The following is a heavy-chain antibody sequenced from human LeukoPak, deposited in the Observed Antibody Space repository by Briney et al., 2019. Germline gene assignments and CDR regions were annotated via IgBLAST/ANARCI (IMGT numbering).Heavy chain of an antibody. CDR1: GFSVSNDY. CDR2: IDCGGNT. J-gene: IGHJ6*01. CDR3: ARDPGLPNGMHC. V-gene: IGHV3-66*01. Sequence: QPGESLRLSCSASGFSVSNDYMTWVRQAPGKGLEWVSVIDCGGNTYYEDSVKGRFTISRDKSINKLSLQRNRLRPEDTAIYYCARDPGLPNGMHCWGQGTKV.